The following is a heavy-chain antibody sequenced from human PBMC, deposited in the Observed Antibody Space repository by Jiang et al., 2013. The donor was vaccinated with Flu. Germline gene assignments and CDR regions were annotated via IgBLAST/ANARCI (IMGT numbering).Heavy chain of an antibody. CDR2: ISSNGGST. CDR3: VKAVARTGASPADY. V-gene: IGHV3-64D*06. Sequence: VQLLESGGGLVQPGGSLRLSCSASGFTFSSYAMHWVRQAPGKGLEYVSAISSNGGSTYYADSVKGRFTISRDNSKNTLYLQMSSLRAEDTAVYYCVKAVARTGASPADYWGQGTLVTVSS. D-gene: IGHD1-26*01. CDR1: GFTFSSYA. J-gene: IGHJ4*02.